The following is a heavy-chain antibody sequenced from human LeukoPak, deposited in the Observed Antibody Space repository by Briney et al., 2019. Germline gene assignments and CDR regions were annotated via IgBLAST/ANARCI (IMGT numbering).Heavy chain of an antibody. CDR1: GYRFNTNW. Sequence: GESLKIYCKSSGYRFNTNWIGWVRQMPGKGLERMGIIFPGDSDTRYSPSFQGQVTISADKSISTAYLQWSSLKASDTAMYYCAFGRYTYGYDCWGQGTLVTVSS. J-gene: IGHJ4*02. CDR2: IFPGDSDT. CDR3: AFGRYTYGYDC. V-gene: IGHV5-51*01. D-gene: IGHD5-18*01.